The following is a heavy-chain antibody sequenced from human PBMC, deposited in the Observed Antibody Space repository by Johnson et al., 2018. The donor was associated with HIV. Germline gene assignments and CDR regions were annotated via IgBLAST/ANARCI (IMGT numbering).Heavy chain of an antibody. D-gene: IGHD3-16*01. Sequence: VQLVESGGGVVQPGRSLRLSCAASGFTFSSYAMSWVRQAPGKGLEWVSAISGSGGSTYYADSGKDRFNTSRDNAKNTLYLQMNSLRAEDTAVYYCAKEGGAFDIWGQGTMVTVSS. J-gene: IGHJ3*02. CDR3: AKEGGAFDI. CDR1: GFTFSSYA. CDR2: ISGSGGST. V-gene: IGHV3-23*04.